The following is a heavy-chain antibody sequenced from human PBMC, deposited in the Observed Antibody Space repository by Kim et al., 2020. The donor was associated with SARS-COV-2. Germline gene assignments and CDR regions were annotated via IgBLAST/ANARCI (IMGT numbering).Heavy chain of an antibody. Sequence: ASVKVSCKASGYTFTSYGISWVRQAPGQGLEWIGWISAYNGNTNYAQKLQGRVTMTTDTSTSTAYMELRSLRSDDTAVYYCARDQITGYDILTGYEPYYYYGMDVWGQGTTVTVSS. CDR1: GYTFTSYG. D-gene: IGHD3-9*01. V-gene: IGHV1-18*04. CDR2: ISAYNGNT. J-gene: IGHJ6*02. CDR3: ARDQITGYDILTGYEPYYYYGMDV.